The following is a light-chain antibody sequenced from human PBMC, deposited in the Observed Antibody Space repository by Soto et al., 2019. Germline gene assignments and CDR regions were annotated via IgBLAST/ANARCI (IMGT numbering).Light chain of an antibody. V-gene: IGLV2-23*01. CDR3: WSYAVGRTYV. CDR2: EDT. CDR1: SSDVGNYNL. J-gene: IGLJ1*01. Sequence: QSALTQPASVSGSPGQSNTISCTGSSSDVGNYNLVSWYQQHPGKAPKLMIYEDTKWPSGVSNRFSGSKSGNTAYLTISGLQAEDEADYYCWSYAVGRTYVFGTGTKLTVL.